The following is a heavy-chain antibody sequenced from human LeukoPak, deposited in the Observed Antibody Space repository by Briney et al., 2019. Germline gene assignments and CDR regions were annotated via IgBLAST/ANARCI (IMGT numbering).Heavy chain of an antibody. Sequence: SSETLSLTCAVYGGSFSGYYWSWIRQPPGKGLEWIGEINHSGSTNYNPSLKSRVTISVDTSKNQFSLKLSSVTAADTAVYYCARERRTIFGVVNPILASPYYYYGMDVWGQGTTVTVSS. J-gene: IGHJ6*02. CDR2: INHSGST. V-gene: IGHV4-34*01. CDR1: GGSFSGYY. CDR3: ARERRTIFGVVNPILASPYYYYGMDV. D-gene: IGHD3-3*01.